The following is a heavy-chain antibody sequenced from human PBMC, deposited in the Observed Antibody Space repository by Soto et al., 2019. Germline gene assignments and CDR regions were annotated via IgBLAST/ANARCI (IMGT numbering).Heavy chain of an antibody. CDR2: IIPILGRT. V-gene: IGHV1-69*08. CDR3: AKVRGTDIIRGVDDALDV. Sequence: QVQLVQSGADVKKPGSSVKVSCKASGGSISKSTISWVRQAPGQGLEWMGMIIPILGRTTYAQRLQGRVTITVDNSTSAVYMEMSGLKSEDTAMYYCAKVRGTDIIRGVDDALDVWGQGTKVTVSS. J-gene: IGHJ3*01. CDR1: GGSISKST. D-gene: IGHD3-10*01.